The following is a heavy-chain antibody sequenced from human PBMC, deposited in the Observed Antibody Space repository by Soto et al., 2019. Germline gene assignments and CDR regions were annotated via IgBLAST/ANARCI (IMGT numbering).Heavy chain of an antibody. CDR3: AGGRTWGARDFDY. CDR2: ISAYDGHT. CDR1: GYTVNTYG. J-gene: IGHJ4*02. D-gene: IGHD3-16*01. Sequence: QVQLVQSGGEVKRPGASVRVSCKASGYTVNTYGISWVRQAPGQGLEWMGWISAYDGHTDYAQKFQGRVTMTTDTSTNTVAMDLGGLRSDDTAVYYCAGGRTWGARDFDYWGQGTLVTVSS. V-gene: IGHV1-18*01.